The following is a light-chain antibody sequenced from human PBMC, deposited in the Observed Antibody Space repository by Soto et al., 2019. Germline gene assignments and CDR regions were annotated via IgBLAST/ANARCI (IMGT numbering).Light chain of an antibody. J-gene: IGKJ4*01. Sequence: DIQLTQSPSFLSASVGDRVTITCRASQAISSYLAWYQQTPGKAPKLLIYAASTLQSGVPSRFSGSGSGTEFTLTISSLQPEDFATYYCQQLSSYPLTFGGGTKVEIK. CDR2: AAS. CDR1: QAISSY. V-gene: IGKV1-9*01. CDR3: QQLSSYPLT.